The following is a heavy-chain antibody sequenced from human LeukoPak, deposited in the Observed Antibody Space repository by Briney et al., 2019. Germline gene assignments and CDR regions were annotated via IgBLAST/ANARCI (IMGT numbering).Heavy chain of an antibody. CDR1: GGSLRNYY. V-gene: IGHV4-59*01. CDR3: GRYQLPDF. J-gene: IGHJ4*02. Sequence: SETLSLTCTVSGGSLRNYYWSWIRQPPGEGLEWIGHIYYSGSTNYNASLKSRVTISIDMSKNQFSLKLSSVTAADTAVYYCGRYQLPDFWGQGTLVTVSS. CDR2: IYYSGST. D-gene: IGHD1-7*01.